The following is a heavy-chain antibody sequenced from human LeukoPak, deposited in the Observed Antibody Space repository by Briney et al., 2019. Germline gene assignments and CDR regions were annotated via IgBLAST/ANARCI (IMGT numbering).Heavy chain of an antibody. V-gene: IGHV3-23*01. Sequence: GGSLRLSCAASGFTFSAYGMSWVRQSPRKGLEWVSGVSGADGTTYYADSVKGRFTISRDNSKSTLYLQMNNLRAEDTAVYYCAKHWSYCSTTSCFFDYYYYYMDVWGKGTTVTVSS. J-gene: IGHJ6*03. D-gene: IGHD2-2*01. CDR3: AKHWSYCSTTSCFFDYYYYYMDV. CDR1: GFTFSAYG. CDR2: VSGADGTT.